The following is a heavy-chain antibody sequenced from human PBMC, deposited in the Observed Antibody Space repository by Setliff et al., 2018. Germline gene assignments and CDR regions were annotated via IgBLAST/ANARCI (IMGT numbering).Heavy chain of an antibody. Sequence: PSEILSLTCTVSGGSISSSSYYWGWIRQPPGKGLEWIGSIYHSGSTYYNPSLKSRVTISVDTSKNQFSLKLSSVTAADTAVYYCARQPEGGYYDSSGYYGMAPYYFDYWGQGTLVTVSS. D-gene: IGHD3-22*01. CDR3: ARQPEGGYYDSSGYYGMAPYYFDY. J-gene: IGHJ4*02. CDR1: GGSISSSSYY. V-gene: IGHV4-39*01. CDR2: IYHSGST.